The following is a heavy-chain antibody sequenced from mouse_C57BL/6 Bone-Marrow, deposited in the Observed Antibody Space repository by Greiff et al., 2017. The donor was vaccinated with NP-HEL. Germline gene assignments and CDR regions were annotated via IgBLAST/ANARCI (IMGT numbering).Heavy chain of an antibody. Sequence: VKLQESGAELVRPGTSVKVSCKASGYAFTNYLIEWVKQRPGQGLEWIGVINPGSGGTNYNEKFKGKATLTADKSSSTAYMQLSSLISEDSAVYFCARGGSWFAYWGQGTLVTVSA. CDR2: INPGSGGT. CDR1: GYAFTNYL. CDR3: ARGGSWFAY. V-gene: IGHV1-54*01. J-gene: IGHJ3*01.